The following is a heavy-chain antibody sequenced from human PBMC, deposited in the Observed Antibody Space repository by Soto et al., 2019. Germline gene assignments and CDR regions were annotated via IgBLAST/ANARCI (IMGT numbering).Heavy chain of an antibody. D-gene: IGHD1-26*01. V-gene: IGHV4-30-4*01. CDR2: IYNSGST. CDR3: ARMEGARYFDY. J-gene: IGHJ4*02. Sequence: PSETLSLTCTVSGGSVSSGYYFWSWIRQSPGRGLEWIGHIYNSGSTYNNTSLRSRVTISVDTSKNQFSLKLSSVTAADTAVYYCARMEGARYFDYWGQGTLVTVSS. CDR1: GGSVSSGYYF.